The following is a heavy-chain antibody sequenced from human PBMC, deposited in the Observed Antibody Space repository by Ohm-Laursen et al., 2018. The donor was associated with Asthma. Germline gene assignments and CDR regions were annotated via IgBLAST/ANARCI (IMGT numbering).Heavy chain of an antibody. Sequence: SLRLSCAASGFTITNYWMHWVRQASGKGLVWVSRINGDGGIKSYAASVKGRFTISRDDAKNTVYLQMNSLRVDDTAVYYCAYEFGGSGDYWGQGTLVTVSS. D-gene: IGHD3-10*01. J-gene: IGHJ4*02. CDR1: GFTITNYW. V-gene: IGHV3-74*01. CDR2: INGDGGIK. CDR3: AYEFGGSGDY.